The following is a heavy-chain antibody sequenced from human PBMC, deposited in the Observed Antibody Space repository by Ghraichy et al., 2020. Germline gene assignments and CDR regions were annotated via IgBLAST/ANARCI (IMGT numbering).Heavy chain of an antibody. CDR3: TRRKEALDI. J-gene: IGHJ3*02. CDR1: GFTFSNSP. CDR2: ISTDGAGT. Sequence: GGSRRLSCAASGFTFSNSPMHWVRQAPGKGLEYVSAISTDGAGTYYANSVKGRFTVSRDNSKNTLYLQMGSLRPEDMAVYYCTRRKEALDIWGQGTMVTVSS. V-gene: IGHV3-64*01.